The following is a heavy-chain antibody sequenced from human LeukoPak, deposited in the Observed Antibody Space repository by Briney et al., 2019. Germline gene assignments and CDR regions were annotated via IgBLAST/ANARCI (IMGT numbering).Heavy chain of an antibody. CDR1: GFTFNSYS. J-gene: IGHJ6*02. CDR2: VSGSGVIT. D-gene: IGHD4-17*01. Sequence: GGSLRLSCAASGFTFNSYSMNWVRQAPGKGLEWVSGVSGSGVITHYADSVKGRFTISRDNSKNTLYLQMNSLRAEDTAVYYCSKVTKDYGDYVRDAMDVWGQGTTVTVSS. CDR3: SKVTKDYGDYVRDAMDV. V-gene: IGHV3-23*01.